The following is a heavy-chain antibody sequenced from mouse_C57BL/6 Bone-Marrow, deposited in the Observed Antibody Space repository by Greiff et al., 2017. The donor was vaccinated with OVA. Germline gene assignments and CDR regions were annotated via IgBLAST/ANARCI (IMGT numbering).Heavy chain of an antibody. Sequence: DVHLVESEGGLVQPGSSMKLSCTASGFTFSDYYMAWVRQVPEKGLEWVANINYDGSSTYYLDSLKSRFIISRDNAKNILYLQMSSLKSEDTATYYCARDPTTAWYFDVWGTGTTVTVSS. D-gene: IGHD1-2*01. CDR3: ARDPTTAWYFDV. V-gene: IGHV5-16*01. CDR1: GFTFSDYY. J-gene: IGHJ1*03. CDR2: INYDGSST.